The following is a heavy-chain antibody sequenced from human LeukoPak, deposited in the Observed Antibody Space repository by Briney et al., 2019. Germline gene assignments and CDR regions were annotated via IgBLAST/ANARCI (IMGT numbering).Heavy chain of an antibody. J-gene: IGHJ5*02. CDR1: GFTFSTYS. CDR2: ISRSGSYI. V-gene: IGHV3-21*01. D-gene: IGHD2-2*02. CDR3: AGEVDCSSTSCYNEGWFDP. Sequence: QSGGPLRLSCAASGFTFSTYSMNWVRQVPGKGLEWVSSISRSGSYIYYADSVKGRFTISRDNAKNSLYLQMNSLRAEDTAVYYCAGEVDCSSTSCYNEGWFDPWGQGTLVTVSS.